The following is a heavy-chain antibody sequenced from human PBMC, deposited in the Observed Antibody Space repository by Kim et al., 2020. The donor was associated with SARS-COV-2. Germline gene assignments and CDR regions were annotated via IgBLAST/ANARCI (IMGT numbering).Heavy chain of an antibody. Sequence: ASVKVSCKTSGHTFTRDSIHWVRQAPGQGLEWMGGIDCGNGNTIYSQKFQGRVTFTTDTSASTAYMELSSLRSEDSTVYYCLGGSYFDYWGQGTLVTVSS. D-gene: IGHD3-16*01. J-gene: IGHJ4*02. V-gene: IGHV1-3*01. CDR3: LGGSYFDY. CDR2: IDCGNGNT. CDR1: GHTFTRDS.